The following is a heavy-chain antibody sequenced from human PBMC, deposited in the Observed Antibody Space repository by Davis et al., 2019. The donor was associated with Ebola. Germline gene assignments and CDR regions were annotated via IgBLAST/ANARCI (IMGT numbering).Heavy chain of an antibody. CDR3: ANTHCSGGSCHGMDV. CDR2: INSIGNTI. D-gene: IGHD2-15*01. CDR1: GFTFRSYE. Sequence: GGSLRLSCAASGFTFRSYEMHWVRQAPGKGLEWVSYINSIGNTIYYADSVKGRFTISRDNAKNSLYLQMNSLRAEDTAVYYCANTHCSGGSCHGMDVWGQGTTVTVSS. V-gene: IGHV3-48*03. J-gene: IGHJ6*02.